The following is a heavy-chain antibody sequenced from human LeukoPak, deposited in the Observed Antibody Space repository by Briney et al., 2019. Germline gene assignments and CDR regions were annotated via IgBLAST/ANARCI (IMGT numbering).Heavy chain of an antibody. Sequence: GGSLRLPCAASGFTFSSYAMTWVRQAPGKGLEWVSGISGSGGSTYYADSVKGRFTISRDNSKNTLYLQMNSLRAEDTAVYYCAKGSSTVTKNWFDPWGQGTLVTVSS. J-gene: IGHJ5*02. V-gene: IGHV3-23*01. CDR1: GFTFSSYA. CDR2: ISGSGGST. D-gene: IGHD4-17*01. CDR3: AKGSSTVTKNWFDP.